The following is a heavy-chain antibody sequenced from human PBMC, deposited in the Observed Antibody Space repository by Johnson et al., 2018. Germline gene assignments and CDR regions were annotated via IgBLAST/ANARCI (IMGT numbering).Heavy chain of an antibody. Sequence: QVQLVQSGAEVKKPGASVKVSCKASGYTFTSHEISWVRQATGQGLEWMGWMSPKNDHTGYAQKFQGRVTMTRNTSISTAYMELSSLRSEDTAVYYCVRGLSGSASSLFQYWGQGTPVTVSS. CDR3: VRGLSGSASSLFQY. CDR2: MSPKNDHT. CDR1: GYTFTSHE. D-gene: IGHD2-2*01. V-gene: IGHV1-8*01. J-gene: IGHJ1*01.